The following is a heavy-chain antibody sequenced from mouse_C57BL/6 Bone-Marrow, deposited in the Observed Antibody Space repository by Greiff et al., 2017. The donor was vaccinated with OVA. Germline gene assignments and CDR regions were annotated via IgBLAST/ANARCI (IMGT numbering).Heavy chain of an antibody. D-gene: IGHD1-1*01. CDR3: ARIITTVVATPYAMDY. J-gene: IGHJ4*01. CDR1: GFSLTSYG. Sequence: QVQLQQSGPGLVQPSQSLSITCTVSGFSLTSYGVHWVRQSPGKGLEWLGVIWSGGSTDYNAAFISRLSISKDNSKSQVFFKMNSLQADDTAIYYGARIITTVVATPYAMDYWGQGTSVTVSS. V-gene: IGHV2-2*01. CDR2: IWSGGST.